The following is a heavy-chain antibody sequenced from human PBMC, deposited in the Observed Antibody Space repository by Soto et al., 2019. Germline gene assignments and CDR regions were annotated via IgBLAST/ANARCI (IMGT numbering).Heavy chain of an antibody. CDR1: GFSFSGFA. CDR2: IRTKASNYAT. CDR3: TRRRYYYYGFDV. Sequence: EGQLVESGGGLAQPGGSVKLSCGVSGFSFSGFAVNWVRQAPGKGLEWVGRIRTKASNYATAYGASVKGRFTISRDDSKNTAYLQINSLKIEDTAVYYCTRRRYYYYGFDVWGQGTTVTVSS. J-gene: IGHJ6*02. V-gene: IGHV3-73*02. D-gene: IGHD6-25*01.